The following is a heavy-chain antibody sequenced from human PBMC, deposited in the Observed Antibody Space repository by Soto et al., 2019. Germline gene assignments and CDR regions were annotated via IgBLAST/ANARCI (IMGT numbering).Heavy chain of an antibody. V-gene: IGHV1-69*13. CDR3: ARQLGQLLGPYYYYYYGMDV. CDR1: GGTFSSYA. J-gene: IGHJ6*02. CDR2: IIPIFGTA. Sequence: SVKVSCKASGGTFSSYAISWVRQAPGQGLEWMGGIIPIFGTANYAQKFQGRVTITADESTSTAYMELSSLRSEDTAVYYCARQLGQLLGPYYYYYYGMDVWGQGTTVTVSS. D-gene: IGHD2-2*01.